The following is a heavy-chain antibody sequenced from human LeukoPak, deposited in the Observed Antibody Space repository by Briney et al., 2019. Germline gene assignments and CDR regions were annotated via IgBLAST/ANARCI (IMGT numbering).Heavy chain of an antibody. CDR3: ASSDMVRGVIQLDY. V-gene: IGHV4-39*07. J-gene: IGHJ4*02. D-gene: IGHD3-10*01. CDR1: GGSISSSSYY. Sequence: SETLSLTCTVSGGSISSSSYYWGWIRQPPGKGLEWIGSIYYSGSTYYNPSLKSRVTISVDTSKNQFSLKLSSVTAADTAVYYCASSDMVRGVIQLDYWGQGTLVTVSS. CDR2: IYYSGST.